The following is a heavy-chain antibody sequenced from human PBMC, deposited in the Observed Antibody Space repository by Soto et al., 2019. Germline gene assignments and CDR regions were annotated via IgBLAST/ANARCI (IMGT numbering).Heavy chain of an antibody. CDR2: IYYSGST. J-gene: IGHJ4*02. CDR1: GGSISSGGYY. D-gene: IGHD3-10*01. V-gene: IGHV4-31*03. CDR3: ATYGSGTYKPTTFDY. Sequence: QVQLQESGPGPVKPSQTLSLTCTVSGGSISSGGYYWSWIRQHPGKGLEWIGYIYYSGSTSYNPSLKSRVTISVDTSKNQFSLKLSSVTAADTAVYYCATYGSGTYKPTTFDYWGQGTLVTVSS.